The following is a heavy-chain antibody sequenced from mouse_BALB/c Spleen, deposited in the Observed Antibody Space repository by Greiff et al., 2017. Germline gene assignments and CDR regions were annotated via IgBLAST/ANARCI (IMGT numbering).Heavy chain of an antibody. CDR1: GFTFSSYG. J-gene: IGHJ2*01. V-gene: IGHV5-6-5*01. CDR2: ISSGGST. D-gene: IGHD1-1*01. Sequence: EVQRVESGGGLVQPGGSLKLSCAASGFTFSSYGMSWVRQTPEKRLEWVASISSGGSTYYPDSVKGRFTISRDNARNILYLQMSSLRSEDTAMYYCARGLYYGSSCDYWGQGTTLTVSS. CDR3: ARGLYYGSSCDY.